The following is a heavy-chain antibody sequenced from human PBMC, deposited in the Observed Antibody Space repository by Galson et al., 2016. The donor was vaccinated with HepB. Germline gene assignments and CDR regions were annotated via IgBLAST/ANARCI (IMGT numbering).Heavy chain of an antibody. CDR1: GGSFGGYY. CDR2: VYSTGST. CDR3: ARVDFSWRGPHWFDP. J-gene: IGHJ5*02. D-gene: IGHD6-13*01. Sequence: LSLTCTLPGGSFGGYYWSWLRQPPGKGLEWIGYVYSTGSTNYNPSLKSRLTISVETSKNQFSLRLSSVTVADTAVYYCARVDFSWRGPHWFDPWGRGALVTVSS. V-gene: IGHV4-59*01.